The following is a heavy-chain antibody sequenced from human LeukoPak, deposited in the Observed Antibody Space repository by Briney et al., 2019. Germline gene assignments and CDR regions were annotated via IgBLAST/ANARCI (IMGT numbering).Heavy chain of an antibody. D-gene: IGHD1-26*01. V-gene: IGHV3-23*01. J-gene: IGHJ4*02. CDR1: GFTFDDYG. CDR3: AKVSDRERGYFDY. CDR2: ISGGGDST. Sequence: GGSLRLSCAASGFTFDDYGMSWVRQAPGKGLEWVSVISGGGDSTYYTDSVKGRFTISRDNSKNTLYLQMNSLRAEDTAVYYCAKVSDRERGYFDYWGQGTLVTVSS.